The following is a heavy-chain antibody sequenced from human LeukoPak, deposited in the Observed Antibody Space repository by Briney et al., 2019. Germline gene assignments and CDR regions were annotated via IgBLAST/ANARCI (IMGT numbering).Heavy chain of an antibody. D-gene: IGHD1-26*01. CDR2: IYYSGGT. J-gene: IGHJ5*02. Sequence: SETLSLTCSVSGGSISSYYWSWIRQPPGKGLEWIGSIYYSGGTNYNPSLKSRVTISVDTSKNQFSLKLSSVTAADTAVYYCARVRRSGSYLFDPWGQGTLVTVSS. CDR3: ARVRRSGSYLFDP. CDR1: GGSISSYY. V-gene: IGHV4-59*12.